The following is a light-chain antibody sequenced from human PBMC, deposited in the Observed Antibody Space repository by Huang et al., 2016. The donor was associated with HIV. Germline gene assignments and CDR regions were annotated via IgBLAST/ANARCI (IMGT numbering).Light chain of an antibody. CDR2: DAS. CDR1: QDISNY. CDR3: QQYDNRYT. J-gene: IGKJ2*01. Sequence: DIQMTQSPSSLSASVGDRVTITCQASQDISNYLNWYQQKPGKAPKRLIYDASNLETGVPSRFSGSGSGTDFTFTISSLQPEDIATYYCQQYDNRYTFGQGTKLEIK. V-gene: IGKV1-33*01.